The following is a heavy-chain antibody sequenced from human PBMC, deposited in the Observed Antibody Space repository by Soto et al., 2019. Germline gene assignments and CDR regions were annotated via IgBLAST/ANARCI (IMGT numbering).Heavy chain of an antibody. Sequence: QVQLVESGGGVVQPGRSLRLSCAASGFTFSSYGMHWVRQAPGKGLEWVAVISYDGGDKYYADSVKGRFTISRDNSKDTLYLQMNSLRAEDTAVYYCAKGLSSGYYSLFDYWGQGTLVTVSS. J-gene: IGHJ4*02. V-gene: IGHV3-30*18. CDR2: ISYDGGDK. D-gene: IGHD3-22*01. CDR3: AKGLSSGYYSLFDY. CDR1: GFTFSSYG.